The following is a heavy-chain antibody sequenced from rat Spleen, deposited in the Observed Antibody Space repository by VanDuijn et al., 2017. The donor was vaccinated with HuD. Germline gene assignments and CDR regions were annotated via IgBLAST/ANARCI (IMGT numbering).Heavy chain of an antibody. J-gene: IGHJ2*01. CDR2: ISYDGRNT. CDR1: GFTFNNYW. V-gene: IGHV5-31*01. CDR3: TTDPGAGP. Sequence: EVQLVESGGGLVQPGRSLKLSCVASGFTFNNYWMTWIRQAPGKGLEWVASISYDGRNTYYRDSVKGRFTISRDNVKNTLYLQMDSLSSEDTATYYCTTDPGAGPWGQGVMVTVSS.